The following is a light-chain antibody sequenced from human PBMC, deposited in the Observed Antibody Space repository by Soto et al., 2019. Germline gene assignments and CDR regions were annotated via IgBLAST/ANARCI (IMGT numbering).Light chain of an antibody. J-gene: IGKJ5*01. CDR2: LGS. V-gene: IGKV2-28*01. CDR1: QSLLHSNGYNY. Sequence: DLVMTQSPLSLPVSPGEPASISCRSSQSLLHSNGYNYLDWYLQKPGQSPQLLIYLGSNRASGVPDRFSCSGSGTDFTLKISRVEAEDAGVYYCMQALQTISFGQGTRLEIK. CDR3: MQALQTIS.